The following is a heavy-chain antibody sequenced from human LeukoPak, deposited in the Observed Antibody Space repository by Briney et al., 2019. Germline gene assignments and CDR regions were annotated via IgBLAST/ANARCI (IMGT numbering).Heavy chain of an antibody. V-gene: IGHV1-8*01. CDR1: GYTFTSYD. J-gene: IGHJ4*02. CDR2: MNPNSGNT. CDR3: ARGFFRRYSYGTY. D-gene: IGHD5-18*01. Sequence: ASVKVSCKASGYTFTSYDINWVRQATGPGLEWMGWMNPNSGNTGYAQKFQGRVTMTRNTSISTAYMELSSLRSEDTAVYYCARGFFRRYSYGTYWGQGTLVTVSS.